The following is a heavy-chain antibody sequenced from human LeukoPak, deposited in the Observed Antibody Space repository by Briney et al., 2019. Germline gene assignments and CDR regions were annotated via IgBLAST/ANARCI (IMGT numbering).Heavy chain of an antibody. Sequence: GGSLRLSCAASGFTFSNYGMHWVRQAPGKGLEWVAVISYDGSNKYYADSVKGRFTISRDNSKNTLYLQMNSLRAEDTAVYYCARDLVDTAMVTSAFDIWGQGTMVTVSS. CDR3: ARDLVDTAMVTSAFDI. D-gene: IGHD5-18*01. J-gene: IGHJ3*02. CDR1: GFTFSNYG. CDR2: ISYDGSNK. V-gene: IGHV3-30*03.